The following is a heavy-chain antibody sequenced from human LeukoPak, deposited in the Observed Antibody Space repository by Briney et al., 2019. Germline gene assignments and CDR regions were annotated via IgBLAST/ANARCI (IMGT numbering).Heavy chain of an antibody. CDR2: INHSGST. V-gene: IGHV4-34*01. J-gene: IGHJ4*02. CDR3: ARDRRYSTSYYFDY. Sequence: PSETLSLTCAVYGGSFSGYYWSWIRQPTGKRLDWLGEINHSGSTDYNPALKSRVTISVDTSRNQFSLKVSSVTAADTAVYYCARDRRYSTSYYFDYWGQGTLVTVSS. CDR1: GGSFSGYY. D-gene: IGHD4-11*01.